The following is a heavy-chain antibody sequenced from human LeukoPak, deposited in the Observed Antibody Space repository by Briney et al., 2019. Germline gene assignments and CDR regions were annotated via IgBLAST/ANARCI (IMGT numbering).Heavy chain of an antibody. J-gene: IGHJ4*02. D-gene: IGHD4-23*01. CDR1: GGSISSSSYY. Sequence: PSETLSLTCTVSGGSISSSSYYWGWIRQPPGRGLEWLGRIYYGGSTYYNPSLKSRVTISVDTSKNQFSLKLSSVTAADTAVYYCARLKRWPETQRNYDYWGQGTLVTVSS. CDR3: ARLKRWPETQRNYDY. CDR2: IYYGGST. V-gene: IGHV4-39*01.